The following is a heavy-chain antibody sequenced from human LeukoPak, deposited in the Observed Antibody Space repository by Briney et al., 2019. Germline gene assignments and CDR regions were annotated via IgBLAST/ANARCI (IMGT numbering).Heavy chain of an antibody. V-gene: IGHV4-34*01. CDR3: ADGNWFDP. J-gene: IGHJ5*02. CDR2: INHSGST. CDR1: GMSFSGYY. Sequence: SSETLSLTCAVYGMSFSGYYWSWIRQPPGKGLEWIGEINHSGSTNYNPSLKSRVTISVDTSKNQFSLKLSSVTAADTAVFYCADGNWFDPWGQGTLVTVSS.